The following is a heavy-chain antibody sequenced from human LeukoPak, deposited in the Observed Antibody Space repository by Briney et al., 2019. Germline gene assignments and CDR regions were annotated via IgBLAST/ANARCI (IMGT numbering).Heavy chain of an antibody. V-gene: IGHV3-30*04. D-gene: IGHD4-17*01. CDR2: ISYDGSNK. Sequence: GGSLRLSCAASGFTFSSYAMHWVRQAPGKGLEWVAVISYDGSNKYYADSVKGRFTISRDNSKNTPYLQMNSLRAEDTAVYYCARDAGKTYGYYYYYMDVWGKGTTVTVSS. J-gene: IGHJ6*03. CDR1: GFTFSSYA. CDR3: ARDAGKTYGYYYYYMDV.